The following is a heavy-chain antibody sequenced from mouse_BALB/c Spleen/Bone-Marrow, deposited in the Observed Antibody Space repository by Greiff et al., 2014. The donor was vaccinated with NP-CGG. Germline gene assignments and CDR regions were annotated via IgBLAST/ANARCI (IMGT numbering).Heavy chain of an antibody. CDR1: GYTFTSYW. CDR3: ARPITTGIQAWFAY. Sequence: QVQLQQPGAELAKPGASVKMSCKASGYTFTSYWMHWVKQRPGQGLEWIGNINPSSGYTEYNQKFKDKATLTADKSSSTAYMQLSSLTSEDSAVYYCARPITTGIQAWFAYWGQGILVTASA. D-gene: IGHD2-4*01. J-gene: IGHJ3*01. CDR2: INPSSGYT. V-gene: IGHV1-7*01.